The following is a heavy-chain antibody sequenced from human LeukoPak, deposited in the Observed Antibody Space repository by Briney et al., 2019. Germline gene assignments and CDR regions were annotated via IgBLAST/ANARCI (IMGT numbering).Heavy chain of an antibody. CDR1: GFTFSSYA. CDR3: AADFWSGYPPYGMDV. D-gene: IGHD3-3*01. CDR2: ISGSGGST. J-gene: IGHJ6*02. Sequence: GGSLRLSCAASGFTFSSYAMSWVRQAPGKGLEWVSGISGSGGSTYYADSVKGRFTISRDNSKNTLYLQMNSLRAEDTAVYYCAADFWSGYPPYGMDVWGQGTTVTVSS. V-gene: IGHV3-23*01.